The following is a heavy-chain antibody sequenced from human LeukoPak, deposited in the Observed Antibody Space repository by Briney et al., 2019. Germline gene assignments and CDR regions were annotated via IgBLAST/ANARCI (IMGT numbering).Heavy chain of an antibody. J-gene: IGHJ4*02. V-gene: IGHV1-18*01. D-gene: IGHD4-11*01. CDR1: GYSFISYD. CDR3: ARSIQYDY. CDR2: ISVYNGYT. Sequence: ASVKVSCKASGYSFISYDISWVRQASGQGLEWMGWISVYNGYTNYAQKLQGRVTMTTDTSTSTAYMELRSLRSDDTAVYYCARSIQYDYWGQGTLVTVSS.